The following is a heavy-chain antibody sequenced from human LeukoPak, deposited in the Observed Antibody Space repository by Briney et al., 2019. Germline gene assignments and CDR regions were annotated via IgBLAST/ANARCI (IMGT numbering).Heavy chain of an antibody. CDR3: ARDTDYYDSSGYYP. D-gene: IGHD3-22*01. J-gene: IGHJ5*02. V-gene: IGHV3-30*02. CDR1: GFTFSSYG. Sequence: GGSLRLSCAASGFTFSSYGMHWVRQAPGKGLEWVAFIRYDGSNKYYADSVKGRFTISRDNSKNTLYLQMNSLRAEDTAVYYCARDTDYYDSSGYYPWGQGTLVTVSS. CDR2: IRYDGSNK.